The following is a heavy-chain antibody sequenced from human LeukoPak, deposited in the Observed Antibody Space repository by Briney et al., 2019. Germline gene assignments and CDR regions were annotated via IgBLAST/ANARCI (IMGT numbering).Heavy chain of an antibody. J-gene: IGHJ4*02. CDR2: FDPDHDEA. Sequence: GASVKVSCKVSGYSLSEVSIHWVRQAPGKGLVWMGGFDPDHDEAIYAQKFQGRVTMTEDTSSDTAYMDLSSLRSEDTAIYYCTTRTTVTTTGFFASWGQGTQVTVSS. CDR1: GYSLSEVS. CDR3: TTRTTVTTTGFFAS. D-gene: IGHD4-17*01. V-gene: IGHV1-24*01.